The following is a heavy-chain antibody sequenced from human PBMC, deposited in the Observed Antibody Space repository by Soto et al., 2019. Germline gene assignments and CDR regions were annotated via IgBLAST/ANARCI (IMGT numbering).Heavy chain of an antibody. CDR2: ISGSGGST. Sequence: PGGSLRLSCAASGFTFSSYAMSWVRQAPGKGLEWVSAISGSGGSTYYADSVKGRFTISRDNSKNTLYLQMNSLRAEDTAVYYCAKDPTPTYGGSLGPYYFDYWGQGTLVTVSS. D-gene: IGHD2-15*01. CDR1: GFTFSSYA. V-gene: IGHV3-23*01. CDR3: AKDPTPTYGGSLGPYYFDY. J-gene: IGHJ4*02.